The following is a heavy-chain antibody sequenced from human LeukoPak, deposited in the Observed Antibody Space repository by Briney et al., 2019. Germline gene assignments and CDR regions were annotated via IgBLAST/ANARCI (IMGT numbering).Heavy chain of an antibody. V-gene: IGHV3-53*01. CDR3: ARRAGADSHPYDY. Sequence: GGSLRLSCAASGLTVSSNSMSWVRQAPGKGLEWVSFIYSGGSTYYADSVKGRFTISRENSKTTLYLQMNSLRVDNTAVYYGARRAGADSHPYDYWGQGTLVTVSS. CDR1: GLTVSSNS. D-gene: IGHD2-21*02. J-gene: IGHJ4*02. CDR2: IYSGGST.